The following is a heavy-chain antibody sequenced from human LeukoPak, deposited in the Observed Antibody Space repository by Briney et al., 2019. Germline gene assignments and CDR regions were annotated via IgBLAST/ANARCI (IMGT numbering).Heavy chain of an antibody. V-gene: IGHV3-48*03. CDR3: ARNGLAANGYFDH. CDR1: GFTFSSYE. J-gene: IGHJ4*02. D-gene: IGHD2-8*01. Sequence: GGSLRLSCAASGFTFSSYEMNWVRQAPGKGLEWVSYISSSGTTINYSDSVKGRFTISRDNAKNSLYLQMNSLRAEDTAVYYCARNGLAANGYFDHWGQGTLVTVSS. CDR2: ISSSGTTI.